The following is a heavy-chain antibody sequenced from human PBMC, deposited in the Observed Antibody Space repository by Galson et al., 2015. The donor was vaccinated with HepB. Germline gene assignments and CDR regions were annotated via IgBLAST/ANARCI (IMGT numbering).Heavy chain of an antibody. D-gene: IGHD2-15*01. CDR3: TRTEGYCIGATCYSSQYYGMDV. J-gene: IGHJ6*02. CDR2: IIPIFGTT. Sequence: RQAPGQGLEWMGGIIPIFGTTNYAQKFQGRLTITADESTRTAYMELSSLRSEDTTVYYCTRTEGYCIGATCYSSQYYGMDVWGQGTTVTVSS. V-gene: IGHV1-69*01.